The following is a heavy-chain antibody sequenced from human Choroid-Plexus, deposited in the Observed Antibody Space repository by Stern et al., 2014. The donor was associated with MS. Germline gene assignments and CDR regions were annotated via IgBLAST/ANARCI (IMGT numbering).Heavy chain of an antibody. Sequence: VQLVQSGGGLVQPGGSLRLSCVASGFTLSDHYMDWVRQAPGKGLEWVGRIRNKANSYTTQYAASVKGRLVISRDDSKNSLYLQMNSLKSEDTAVYYCVRVSGSSGSDFWGQGTLVSVSS. CDR3: VRVSGSSGSDF. J-gene: IGHJ4*02. D-gene: IGHD6-19*01. V-gene: IGHV3-72*01. CDR2: IRNKANSYTT. CDR1: GFTLSDHY.